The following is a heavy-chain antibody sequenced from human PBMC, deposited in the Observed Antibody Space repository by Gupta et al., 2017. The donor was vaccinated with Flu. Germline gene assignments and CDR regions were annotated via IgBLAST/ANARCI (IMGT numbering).Heavy chain of an antibody. V-gene: IGHV4-39*01. J-gene: IGHJ4*02. Sequence: SIYYSGSTYYNPSLKSRVTISVDTSKNQFSLKLSSVTAADTAVYYCARLEWLPPAPLYYFDYWGQGTLVTVSS. D-gene: IGHD3-3*01. CDR3: ARLEWLPPAPLYYFDY. CDR2: IYYSGST.